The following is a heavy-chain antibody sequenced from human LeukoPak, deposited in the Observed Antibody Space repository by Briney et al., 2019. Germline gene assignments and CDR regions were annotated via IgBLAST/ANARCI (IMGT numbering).Heavy chain of an antibody. CDR1: GGSISSGGYY. Sequence: SETLSLTCTVSGGSISSGGYYWSWIRQHPGKGLEWIGYIYYSGSTNYNPSLKSRVTISVDTSKNQFSLKLSSVTAADTAVYYCARLLRCGSSANWGLYYYYGMDVWGQGTTVTVSS. V-gene: IGHV4-61*08. CDR2: IYYSGST. J-gene: IGHJ6*02. CDR3: ARLLRCGSSANWGLYYYYGMDV. D-gene: IGHD7-27*01.